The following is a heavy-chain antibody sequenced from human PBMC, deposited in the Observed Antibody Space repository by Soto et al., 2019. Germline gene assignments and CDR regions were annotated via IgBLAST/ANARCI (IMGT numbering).Heavy chain of an antibody. V-gene: IGHV3-53*02. J-gene: IGHJ6*02. Sequence: EVQLVETGGGLIQPGGSLRLSCAASGFTVSSNYMSWVRQAPGKGLEWVSVIYSGGSTYYADSVKGRFTISRDNSKNTLYLQKNSLRAEDTAVYYCARESGYYYGMDVWGQGTTVTVSS. CDR1: GFTVSSNY. CDR3: ARESGYYYGMDV. CDR2: IYSGGST.